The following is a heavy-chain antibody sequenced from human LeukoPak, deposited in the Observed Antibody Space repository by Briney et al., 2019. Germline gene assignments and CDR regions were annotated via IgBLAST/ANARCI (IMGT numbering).Heavy chain of an antibody. CDR1: EFTFSNYV. Sequence: PGGPLRLSCAASEFTFSNYVMNWVRQAPGKGLEWVSSIRQSGDITYYADSVKGRFTISRDNSKNTLSLQMNSLSREDTAIYYCVRRGGSDGWGAFDIWGQGTVVTVSS. D-gene: IGHD5-24*01. J-gene: IGHJ3*02. CDR3: VRRGGSDGWGAFDI. CDR2: IRQSGDIT. V-gene: IGHV3-23*01.